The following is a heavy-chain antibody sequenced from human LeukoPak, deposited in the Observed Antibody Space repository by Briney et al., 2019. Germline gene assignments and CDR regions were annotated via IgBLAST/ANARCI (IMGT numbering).Heavy chain of an antibody. CDR2: IYSGGST. J-gene: IGHJ4*02. Sequence: GGSLRLSCAASGFTVSSNYMSWVRQAPGKGLEWVSVIYSGGSTYYADSVKGRFTISRDNSKNTLYLQMNSLRAEDTAVYYCASRVVAAGYYFDYWGQGTLVTVSS. CDR3: ASRVVAAGYYFDY. V-gene: IGHV3-53*01. D-gene: IGHD2-15*01. CDR1: GFTVSSNY.